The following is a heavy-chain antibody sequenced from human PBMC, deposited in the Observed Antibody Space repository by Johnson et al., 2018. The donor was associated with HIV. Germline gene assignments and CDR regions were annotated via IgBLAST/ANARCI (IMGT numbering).Heavy chain of an antibody. D-gene: IGHD3-3*01. J-gene: IGHJ3*01. CDR2: ERYNEVNK. CDR3: ARDTAEVIIIHVAFAL. CDR1: GFNFNTCG. Sequence: QVQLVESGGGVVQPGGSLRLSCAASGFNFNTCGMHWVRQAPGKGLEWVAFERYNEVNKYYADSVKGRVTISRDNSKNTLYLQMNSLRSEDTAGYYCARDTAEVIIIHVAFALWGQGTMVAVSS. V-gene: IGHV3-30*02.